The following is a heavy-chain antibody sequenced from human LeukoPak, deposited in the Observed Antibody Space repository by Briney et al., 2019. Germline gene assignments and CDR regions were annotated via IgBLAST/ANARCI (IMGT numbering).Heavy chain of an antibody. V-gene: IGHV4-34*01. J-gene: IGHJ4*02. CDR3: ARQEIGNCSSSSCYSFDY. CDR1: GGSINGYY. CDR2: INHSEST. Sequence: SETLSLTCAVYGGSINGYYWSWIRQPPGKGLEWIGEINHSESTNYNPSLKSRVSISVDTSKNQFSLKLLGSVTAADTAVYYCARQEIGNCSSSSCYSFDYWGQGTLVTVSS. D-gene: IGHD2-2*02.